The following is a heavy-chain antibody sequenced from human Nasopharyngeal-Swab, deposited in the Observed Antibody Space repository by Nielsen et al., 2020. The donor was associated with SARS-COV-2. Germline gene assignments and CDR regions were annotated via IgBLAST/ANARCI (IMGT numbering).Heavy chain of an antibody. CDR3: ARGLLYSSSSPPYYYYYDIDV. CDR2: INHSGST. D-gene: IGHD6-13*01. Sequence: SETLSLTCSVYGGSFSGYYWRWIRQPPGKGLECIWEINHSGSTNYNPSLKSRVTISVDTSKNQFSLKLSSVTAADTAVYYCARGLLYSSSSPPYYYYYDIDVWGKGTKVTVSS. CDR1: GGSFSGYY. V-gene: IGHV4-34*01. J-gene: IGHJ6*03.